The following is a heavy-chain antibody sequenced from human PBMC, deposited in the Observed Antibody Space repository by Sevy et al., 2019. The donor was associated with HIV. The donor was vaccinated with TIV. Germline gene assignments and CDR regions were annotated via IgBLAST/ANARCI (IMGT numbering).Heavy chain of an antibody. D-gene: IGHD3-16*01. CDR1: EITFSNYA. V-gene: IGHV3-23*01. J-gene: IGHJ3*02. CDR2: ISGSGGET. CDR3: AKDLILVVGEALDI. Sequence: GGSLRLSCAASEITFSNYAMSWVRQAPGKGLGWVSSISGSGGETYYADSVKGRFTISRDKSKNTLYLQMNSLRAEDTAVYYCAKDLILVVGEALDIWGQGTMVTVSS.